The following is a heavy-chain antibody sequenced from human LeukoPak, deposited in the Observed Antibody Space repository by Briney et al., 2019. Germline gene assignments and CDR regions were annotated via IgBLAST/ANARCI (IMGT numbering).Heavy chain of an antibody. CDR1: GGSISSSSYY. CDR2: IYYSGST. Sequence: SETLSLTCTVSGGSISSSSYYWGWIRQPPGKGLEWIRSIYYSGSTYYNPSLKSRVTISVDTSKNQFSLKLSSVTAADTAVYYCARTMVGANYWGRGTLVTVSS. D-gene: IGHD1-26*01. CDR3: ARTMVGANY. V-gene: IGHV4-39*01. J-gene: IGHJ4*02.